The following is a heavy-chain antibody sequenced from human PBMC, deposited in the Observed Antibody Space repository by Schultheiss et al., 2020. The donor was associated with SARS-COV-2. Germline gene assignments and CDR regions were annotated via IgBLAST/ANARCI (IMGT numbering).Heavy chain of an antibody. CDR3: AKDYAAAAHFDY. CDR1: GFTFSSYA. D-gene: IGHD6-13*01. V-gene: IGHV3-23*01. Sequence: GGSLRLSCAASGFTFSSYAMSWVRQAPGKGLEWVSAISGSGGSTYYADSVKGRFTISRDNSKTTLYLQMNSLSAEDTAIYFCAKDYAAAAHFDYWGQGTLVTVSS. CDR2: ISGSGGST. J-gene: IGHJ4*02.